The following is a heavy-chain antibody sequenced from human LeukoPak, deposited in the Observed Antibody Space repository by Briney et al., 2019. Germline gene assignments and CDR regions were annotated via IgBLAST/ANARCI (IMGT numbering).Heavy chain of an antibody. D-gene: IGHD4-17*01. CDR3: ARDRYGDYYYYYAMDV. CDR1: GGSIRSTTYY. CDR2: ISDRGRT. V-gene: IGHV4-39*02. Sequence: SETLSLTCTVSGGSIRSTTYYWGWIRQPPGKGLEWIGDISDRGRTYNNPSLKSRVTISVDTSRSQFFLKMSSVTAADTAIYYCARDRYGDYYYYYAMDVWGQGTTVTVSS. J-gene: IGHJ6*02.